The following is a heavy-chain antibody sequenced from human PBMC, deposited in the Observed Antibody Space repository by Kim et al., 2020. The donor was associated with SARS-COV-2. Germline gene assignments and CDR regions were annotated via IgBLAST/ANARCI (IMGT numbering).Heavy chain of an antibody. CDR1: GGSISSSSYY. V-gene: IGHV4-39*07. Sequence: SETLSLTCTVSGGSISSSSYYWGWIRQPPGKGLEWIGSIYYSGSTYYNPSLKSRVTISVDTSKNQFSLKLSSVTAADTAVYYCARVGPYGPQNYFDYWGQGTLVTVSS. CDR3: ARVGPYGPQNYFDY. CDR2: IYYSGST. J-gene: IGHJ4*02. D-gene: IGHD3-10*01.